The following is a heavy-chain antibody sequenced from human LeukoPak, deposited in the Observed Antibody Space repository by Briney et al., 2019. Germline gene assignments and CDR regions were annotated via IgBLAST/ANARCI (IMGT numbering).Heavy chain of an antibody. CDR2: INPKNGDT. CDR3: ARAGVVPAAIRSPFDF. Sequence: GASVKVSCRTSRYTFTGYYMHWVRQAPGQGLEWKGWINPKNGDTNYAQKFQGRVTMTRDTSIDTAFMELSNLRSDDTAVYYCARAGVVPAAIRSPFDFWGQGTLVTVSS. CDR1: RYTFTGYY. V-gene: IGHV1-2*02. J-gene: IGHJ4*02. D-gene: IGHD2-2*02.